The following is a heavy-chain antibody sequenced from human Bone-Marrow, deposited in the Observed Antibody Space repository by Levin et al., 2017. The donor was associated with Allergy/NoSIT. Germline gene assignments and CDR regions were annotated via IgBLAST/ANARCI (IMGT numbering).Heavy chain of an antibody. V-gene: IGHV1-46*01. CDR3: AREMYQVLGSGGWFDP. Sequence: GGSLRLSCKASGFSLTQHYIHWVRQAPGQGLEWMGVINPSGGSPLYAQQLQGRLTMTKDMSTATIYMELSSLRSDDTAVYYCAREMYQVLGSGGWFDPWGQGTLVIVSS. J-gene: IGHJ5*02. CDR1: GFSLTQHY. CDR2: INPSGGSP. D-gene: IGHD2-2*01.